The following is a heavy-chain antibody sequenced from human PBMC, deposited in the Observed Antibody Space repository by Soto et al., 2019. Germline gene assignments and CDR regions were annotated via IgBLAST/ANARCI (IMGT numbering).Heavy chain of an antibody. J-gene: IGHJ4*02. V-gene: IGHV4-59*11. D-gene: IGHD7-27*01. CDR1: GGSISNHY. Sequence: PSEPLSLTCTVSGGSISNHYWSWIRQPPGKGLEWIGYIYYNGNTNYNPPLKSRVTMSVDTSKNQISLKLSSVTAADTAVYYCTRANWYSEYWGQGTLVTVSS. CDR3: TRANWYSEY. CDR2: IYYNGNT.